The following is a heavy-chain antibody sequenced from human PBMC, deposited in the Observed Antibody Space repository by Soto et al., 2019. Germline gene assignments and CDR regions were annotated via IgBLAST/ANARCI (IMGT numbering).Heavy chain of an antibody. V-gene: IGHV1-69*01. CDR3: ARGYRDGYFYAMDV. CDR2: IIPLFGKA. D-gene: IGHD2-2*02. Sequence: QVLLVQSGAEVKKSGSSVKVSCKASGGTFSSYAINWVRQAPGQGLEWMGGIIPLFGKANYGENFQGRVKISADESTITAYMELSSLTSDDAAVYYCARGYRDGYFYAMDVWGQGTTVTVSS. CDR1: GGTFSSYA. J-gene: IGHJ6*02.